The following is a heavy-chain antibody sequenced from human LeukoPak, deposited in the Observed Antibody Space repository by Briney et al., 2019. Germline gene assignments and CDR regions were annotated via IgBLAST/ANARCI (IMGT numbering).Heavy chain of an antibody. D-gene: IGHD4-11*01. CDR3: ARSKRELTTTFYYYYYMDV. Sequence: SETLSLTCTVSGGSISSSSYYWGWIRQPPGKGLEWIGSIYYSGSTYYNPSLKSRVTISVDTSKNQFSLKLSSVTAADTAVYYCARSKRELTTTFYYYYYMDVWGKGTTVTVSS. CDR2: IYYSGST. J-gene: IGHJ6*03. V-gene: IGHV4-39*01. CDR1: GGSISSSSYY.